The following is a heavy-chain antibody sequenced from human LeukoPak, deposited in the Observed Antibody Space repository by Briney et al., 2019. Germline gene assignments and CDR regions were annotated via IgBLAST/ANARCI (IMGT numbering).Heavy chain of an antibody. D-gene: IGHD2-2*01. Sequence: GASVKVSCTASGYTSTSYGINWVRQAPGQGLEWMGWINTNSNDTNYAHTFQGRVTMTRDTSLNTLYMQLNSLRSDDTAVYYCARPYSSRGDNWFDPWGQGTLVTVSS. CDR1: GYTSTSYG. CDR2: INTNSNDT. V-gene: IGHV1-2*02. CDR3: ARPYSSRGDNWFDP. J-gene: IGHJ5*02.